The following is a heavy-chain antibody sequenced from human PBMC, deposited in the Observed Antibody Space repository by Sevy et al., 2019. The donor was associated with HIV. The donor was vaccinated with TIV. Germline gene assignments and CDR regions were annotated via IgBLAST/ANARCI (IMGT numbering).Heavy chain of an antibody. J-gene: IGHJ4*02. CDR2: IIPIFGTA. Sequence: ASVKVSCKASGGTFSSYAISWVRQAPGQGLEWMGGIIPIFGTANYAQKFQGRVTITADESTSTAYMELSSLRSEDTAVYYCARASGGYSGHAITFLDYWGQGTLVTVSS. CDR1: GGTFSSYA. CDR3: ARASGGYSGHAITFLDY. D-gene: IGHD5-12*01. V-gene: IGHV1-69*13.